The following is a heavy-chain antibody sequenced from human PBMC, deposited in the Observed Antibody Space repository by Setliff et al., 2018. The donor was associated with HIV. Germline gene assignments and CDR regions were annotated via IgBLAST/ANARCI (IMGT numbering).Heavy chain of an antibody. V-gene: IGHV1-2*06. J-gene: IGHJ3*02. CDR2: INPNNGGT. D-gene: IGHD3-22*01. Sequence: ASVKVSCKASGYTFTDYYIHWVRQAPGQGLEWMGRINPNNGGTNYAQKFQGRVTMTRDTSISTAYMELSRLRSDDTAVYYCARDGYYDSSGYSAFDIWGQGTLVTVSS. CDR3: ARDGYYDSSGYSAFDI. CDR1: GYTFTDYY.